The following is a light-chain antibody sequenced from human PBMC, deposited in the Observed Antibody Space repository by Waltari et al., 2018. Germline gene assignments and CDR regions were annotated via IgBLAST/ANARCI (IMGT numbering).Light chain of an antibody. V-gene: IGLV1-51*02. CDR3: GTWDTSLSALI. CDR1: SSNIGNDY. J-gene: IGLJ2*01. CDR2: ENN. Sequence: QSVLTQPPSVSAAPGQKVTISCSGSSSNIGNDYVSWYQQLPGTAPKRFIYENNKRPSGIPDRVSGSKSGTSATLGITGLQTGDEADYYCGTWDTSLSALIFGGGTKLTVL.